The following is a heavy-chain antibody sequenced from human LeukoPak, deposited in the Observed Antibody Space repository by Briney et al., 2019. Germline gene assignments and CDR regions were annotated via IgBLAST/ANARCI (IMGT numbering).Heavy chain of an antibody. D-gene: IGHD6-13*01. V-gene: IGHV3-53*01. CDR1: GFTVGTNY. CDR3: ARAPGIAAAGPFDY. J-gene: IGHJ4*02. CDR2: IYSDGDT. Sequence: GGSLRLSCAASGFTVGTNYMSWVRQAPGRGLEWVSVIYSDGDTYYADSVRGRFTISRDNSKNTLYLLMNRLRAEDTAVYYCARAPGIAAAGPFDYWGQGTLVTVSS.